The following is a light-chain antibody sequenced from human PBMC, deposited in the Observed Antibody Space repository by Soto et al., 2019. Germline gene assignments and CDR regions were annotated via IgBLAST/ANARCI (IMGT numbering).Light chain of an antibody. CDR1: SSDVGGYNY. Sequence: QSALTQPASVSGSPGQSSTISCTGTSSDVGGYNYVSWYQQHPGKAPKLMIYEVSNRPSGVSNRFSGSKSANTASLTISGLQAEDEADYYCSSYTSTSTVVFVGGTKLTVL. J-gene: IGLJ2*01. V-gene: IGLV2-14*01. CDR2: EVS. CDR3: SSYTSTSTVV.